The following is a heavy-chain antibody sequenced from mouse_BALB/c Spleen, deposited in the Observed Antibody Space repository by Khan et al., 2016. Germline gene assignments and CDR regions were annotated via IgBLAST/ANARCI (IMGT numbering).Heavy chain of an antibody. V-gene: IGHV3-1*02. CDR2: ISYSGST. CDR1: GYSFTSGYS. Sequence: EVQLQESGPGLVKPSQSLSLTCTVTGYSFTSGYSWNWIRQFPGNNLEWMGIISYSGSTNYNQSLKSRVSITRDTSKNKAFLQLNSVTTEATATYYCPRTARIKYWGQGTSLTVSS. J-gene: IGHJ2*02. D-gene: IGHD3-3*01. CDR3: PRTARIKY.